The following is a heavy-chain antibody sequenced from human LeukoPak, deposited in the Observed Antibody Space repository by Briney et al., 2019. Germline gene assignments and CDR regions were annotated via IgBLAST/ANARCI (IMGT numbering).Heavy chain of an antibody. J-gene: IGHJ5*02. CDR2: MNPNSGNT. V-gene: IGHV1-8*02. Sequence: GASVKVSCKASGGTFSSYAINWVRQATGQGLEWMGWMNPNSGNTGYAQKFQGRVTMTRNTSISTAYMELSSLRSEDTAVYYCARVVGSGWSNWFDPWGQGTLVTVSS. CDR3: ARVVGSGWSNWFDP. D-gene: IGHD6-19*01. CDR1: GGTFSSYA.